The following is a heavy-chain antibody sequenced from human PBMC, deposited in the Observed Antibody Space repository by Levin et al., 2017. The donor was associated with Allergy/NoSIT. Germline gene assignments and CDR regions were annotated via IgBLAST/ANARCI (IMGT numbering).Heavy chain of an antibody. CDR1: GYTFTSYA. D-gene: IGHD5-18*01. J-gene: IGHJ4*02. Sequence: PTASVKVSCKASGYTFTSYAMNWVRQAPGQGLEWMGWINTNTGNPTYAQGFTGRFVFSLDTSVSTAYLQISSLKAEDTAVYYCARDGYSYGPGRFDYWGQGTLVTVSS. CDR3: ARDGYSYGPGRFDY. V-gene: IGHV7-4-1*02. CDR2: INTNTGNP.